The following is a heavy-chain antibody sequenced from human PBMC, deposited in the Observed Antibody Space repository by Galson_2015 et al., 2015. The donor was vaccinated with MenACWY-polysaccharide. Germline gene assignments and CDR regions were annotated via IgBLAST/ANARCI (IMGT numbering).Heavy chain of an antibody. V-gene: IGHV3-74*01. D-gene: IGHD2-15*01. J-gene: IGHJ5*02. CDR3: TKAGAKYCSGSSCNFNWFDP. Sequence: SLRLSCAASGFSFSTYWMHWVRHAPGKGLVWVSRINADGCATGYTDSVRGRFTISRDNAKNTLYLEMNSLRAEDTAVYYCTKAGAKYCSGSSCNFNWFDPWGQGTLVTVSS. CDR1: GFSFSTYW. CDR2: INADGCAT.